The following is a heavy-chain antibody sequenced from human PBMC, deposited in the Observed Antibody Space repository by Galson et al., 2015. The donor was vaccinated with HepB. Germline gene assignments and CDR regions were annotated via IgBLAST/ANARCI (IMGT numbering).Heavy chain of an antibody. CDR3: ARVRIQLWPSAYHYYGMDV. CDR1: GFTFSSYG. J-gene: IGHJ6*02. CDR2: IWYDGSNK. D-gene: IGHD5-18*01. Sequence: SLRLSCAASGFTFSSYGMHWVRQAPGKGLEWVAVIWYDGSNKYYADSVKGRFTISRDNSKNTLYLQMNSLRAEDTAVYYCARVRIQLWPSAYHYYGMDVWGQGTTVTVSS. V-gene: IGHV3-33*01.